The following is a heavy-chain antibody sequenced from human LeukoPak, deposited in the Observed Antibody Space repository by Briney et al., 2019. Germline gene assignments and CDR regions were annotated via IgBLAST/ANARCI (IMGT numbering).Heavy chain of an antibody. CDR1: GYSFTSYW. V-gene: IGHV5-51*01. D-gene: IGHD2-2*01. J-gene: IGHJ6*03. Sequence: GESLKISCKGSGYSFTSYWIGWVRQMPGKGLEWMGIIYPGDSDTRYSPSFQGQVTISADKSISTAYLQWSSLKASDTAMYYCARHGSGTSPRFYYYYMDVWGKGTTVTVS. CDR2: IYPGDSDT. CDR3: ARHGSGTSPRFYYYYMDV.